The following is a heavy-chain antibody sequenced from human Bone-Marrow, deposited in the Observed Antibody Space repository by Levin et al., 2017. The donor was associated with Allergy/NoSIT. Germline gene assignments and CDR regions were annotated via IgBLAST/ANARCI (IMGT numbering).Heavy chain of an antibody. V-gene: IGHV3-23*01. Sequence: LSLPCAASGFTFSSYAMSWVRQAPGKGLEWVSGISGSGGSTYYADSVKGRFTISRDKSKNTLVLQMNSLRAEDTAVYYCAKGGSFYPHYNWFDPWGQGTLVTVSS. CDR2: ISGSGGST. CDR1: GFTFSSYA. J-gene: IGHJ5*02. D-gene: IGHD1-26*01. CDR3: AKGGSFYPHYNWFDP.